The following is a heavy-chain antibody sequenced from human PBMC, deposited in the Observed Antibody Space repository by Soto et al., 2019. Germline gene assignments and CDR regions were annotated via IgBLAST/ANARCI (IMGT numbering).Heavy chain of an antibody. CDR2: VNHSGST. V-gene: IGHV4-34*01. Sequence: SETLSLTCAVYGGSFSGYYWSWIRQPPGKGLEWIGEVNHSGSTNYNPSLKSRVTISVDTSKNQFSLKLSSVTAADTAVYYWARGWSGLVLNRFDLRGQGTSGIVSS. CDR1: GGSFSGYY. CDR3: ARGWSGLVLNRFDL. J-gene: IGHJ5*02. D-gene: IGHD6-6*01.